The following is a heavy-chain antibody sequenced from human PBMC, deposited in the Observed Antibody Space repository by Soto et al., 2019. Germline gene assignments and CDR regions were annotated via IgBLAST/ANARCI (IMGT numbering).Heavy chain of an antibody. CDR2: IIPIFGTA. Sequence: VKVSCKASGGTFSSYAISWVRQAPGQGLEWMGGIIPIFGTANYAQKFQGRVTITADESTSTAYMELSSLRSEDTAVYYCARDLEAAAGTGPFDYWGQGTLVTVSS. J-gene: IGHJ4*02. V-gene: IGHV1-69*13. CDR3: ARDLEAAAGTGPFDY. CDR1: GGTFSSYA. D-gene: IGHD6-13*01.